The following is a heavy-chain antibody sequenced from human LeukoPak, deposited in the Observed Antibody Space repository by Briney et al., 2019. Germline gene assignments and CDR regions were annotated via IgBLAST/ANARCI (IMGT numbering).Heavy chain of an antibody. J-gene: IGHJ4*02. CDR2: IYYSGST. CDR1: GGSISSSY. V-gene: IGHV4-59*01. D-gene: IGHD3-22*01. Sequence: SETLSLTCTVSGGSISSSYWSWIRQPPGKGLEWIGYIYYSGSTNYNPSLKSRVTISVDTSKNQFSLKLSSVTAADTAVYYCARHKYDSSGYSYYFDYWGQGTLVTVSS. CDR3: ARHKYDSSGYSYYFDY.